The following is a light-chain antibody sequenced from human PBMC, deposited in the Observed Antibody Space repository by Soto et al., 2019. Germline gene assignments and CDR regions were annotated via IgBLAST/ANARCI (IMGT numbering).Light chain of an antibody. J-gene: IGLJ1*01. CDR3: SSYTTSSSYV. CDR1: SSDVGDYIY. V-gene: IGLV2-14*01. Sequence: QSALTQPASVSGSPGQSITISCTGTSSDVGDYIYVSWYQQHPGKAPKLMIYDVTSRPSGVSYRFSGSKSGNTASLTISGLQAEDEADYYCSSYTTSSSYVFGTGTKV. CDR2: DVT.